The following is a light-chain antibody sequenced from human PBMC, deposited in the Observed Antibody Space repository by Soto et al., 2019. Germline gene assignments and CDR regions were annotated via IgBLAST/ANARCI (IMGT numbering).Light chain of an antibody. CDR3: QHHRRSHPIP. J-gene: IGKJ5*01. Sequence: IVLTQAPGTLSLSPGERATLSCRASQSISSSYLAWYQQKPGQAPRLLLYGASSRATGITDRFSGSGSGTDFTLTISRLEPEDFAVYYCQHHRRSHPIPLGQATELEIK. CDR1: QSISSSY. V-gene: IGKV3-20*01. CDR2: GAS.